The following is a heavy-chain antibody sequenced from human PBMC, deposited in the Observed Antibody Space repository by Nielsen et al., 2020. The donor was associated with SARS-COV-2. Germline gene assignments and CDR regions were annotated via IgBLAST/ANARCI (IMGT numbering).Heavy chain of an antibody. D-gene: IGHD6-19*01. V-gene: IGHV3-33*03. CDR1: GFTLRTYA. J-gene: IGHJ4*02. CDR3: ASGPLAVAPDS. CDR2: IWYDESNK. Sequence: GESLKISCAASGFTLRTYAMHWVRQAPGKGLEWVAVIWYDESNKYYEDSVKGRFTISRDNAKNSLYLQMNSLRPEDTAVYYCASGPLAVAPDSWGQGTLVTVSS.